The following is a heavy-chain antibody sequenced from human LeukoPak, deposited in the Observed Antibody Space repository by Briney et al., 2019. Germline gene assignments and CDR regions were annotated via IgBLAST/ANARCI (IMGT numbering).Heavy chain of an antibody. V-gene: IGHV1-2*02. Sequence: GASVKVSFKGSGYTFTGFYMHWLRQAPGQGLQWMGWVNPKNGDTTYAQKFQGRVTMTRDTSISAAYMGLRSLRSDDTAVYYCARDGGEIWGQGTLVTVSS. CDR3: ARDGGEI. D-gene: IGHD5-24*01. J-gene: IGHJ4*02. CDR1: GYTFTGFY. CDR2: VNPKNGDT.